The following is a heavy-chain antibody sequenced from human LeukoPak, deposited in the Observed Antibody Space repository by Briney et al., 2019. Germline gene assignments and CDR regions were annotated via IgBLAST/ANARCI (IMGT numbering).Heavy chain of an antibody. CDR2: LYSGGTA. V-gene: IGHV3-53*01. CDR3: ARGRQCDY. Sequence: SGGSLRLSCAVSGLTFSSYNMNWVRQAPGKGLEWISILYSGGTAFYADSVKGRFTISRDNSKNTLYLQMNSLRADDTAMYYCARGRQCDYWGQGTLVTVSS. CDR1: GLTFSSYN. D-gene: IGHD4-11*01. J-gene: IGHJ4*02.